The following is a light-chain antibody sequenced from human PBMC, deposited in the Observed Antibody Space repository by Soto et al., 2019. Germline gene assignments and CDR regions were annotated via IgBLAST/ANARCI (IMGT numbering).Light chain of an antibody. Sequence: QSALTQPPSASGSPGQSVTISCTGTSSDVGRYNFVSWYQHLPGTAPKLLIYGNTIRPSGVPDRFSGSKSGTSASLAITGLQAEDEADYYCQSYDRSLRGYVFGTGTKVIVL. CDR2: GNT. CDR1: SSDVGRYNF. CDR3: QSYDRSLRGYV. V-gene: IGLV1-40*01. J-gene: IGLJ1*01.